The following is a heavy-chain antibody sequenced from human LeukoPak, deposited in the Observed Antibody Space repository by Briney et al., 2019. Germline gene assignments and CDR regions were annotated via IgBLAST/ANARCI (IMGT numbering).Heavy chain of an antibody. J-gene: IGHJ4*02. Sequence: ASVKVSCKASGYTFTSYAIHWVRQAPGQRLEWMGWISAGNGNTKYSQNFQGRVTFISNTSATTAFMELSSLRSEDAAVYYCASHYGQTFFLDYWGQGTLVTVSS. CDR3: ASHYGQTFFLDY. V-gene: IGHV1-3*01. CDR1: GYTFTSYA. D-gene: IGHD4-17*01. CDR2: ISAGNGNT.